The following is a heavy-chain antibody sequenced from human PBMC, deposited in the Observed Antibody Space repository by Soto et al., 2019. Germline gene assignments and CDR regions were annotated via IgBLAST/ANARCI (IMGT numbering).Heavy chain of an antibody. D-gene: IGHD6-13*01. J-gene: IGHJ4*02. CDR3: ATPTRSSGWFYYFDY. V-gene: IGHV1-8*01. Sequence: GTSVKVSSKASGYTVTSSEINWVRQTTGQGLEWMGWMNPNSGNTGYAQKFQGRVTMTRNTSISTAYMELSSLRSEDTAVYYCATPTRSSGWFYYFDYWGQGTLVTVSS. CDR2: MNPNSGNT. CDR1: GYTVTSSE.